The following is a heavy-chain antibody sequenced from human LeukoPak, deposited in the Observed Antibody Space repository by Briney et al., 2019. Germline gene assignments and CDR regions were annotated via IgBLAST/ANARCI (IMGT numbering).Heavy chain of an antibody. Sequence: EESLKISCKASGLSFTAYRFGWVRQMPGQGLEWIGIIYPGDSDTRYSPSFQGQVTISADKSISTAYLQWISLKASDTAMYYCARQGVYSSTEYWGQGTLVTVSS. J-gene: IGHJ4*02. CDR1: GLSFTAYR. D-gene: IGHD6-6*01. V-gene: IGHV5-51*01. CDR2: IYPGDSDT. CDR3: ARQGVYSSTEY.